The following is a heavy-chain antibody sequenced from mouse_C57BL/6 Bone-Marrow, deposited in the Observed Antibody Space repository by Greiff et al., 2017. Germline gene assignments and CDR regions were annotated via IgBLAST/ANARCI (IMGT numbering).Heavy chain of an antibody. CDR2: IWRGGST. CDR3: AKASFYYDYDGYAMDY. V-gene: IGHV2-5*01. CDR1: GFSLTSYG. D-gene: IGHD2-4*01. Sequence: VQLQQSGPGLVQPSPSLSITCTVSGFSLTSYGVHWVRQSPGKGLEWLGVIWRGGSTDYNAAFMSRLSITKDNSKSQVFFKMNSLQADDTAIYYCAKASFYYDYDGYAMDYWGQGTSVTVSS. J-gene: IGHJ4*01.